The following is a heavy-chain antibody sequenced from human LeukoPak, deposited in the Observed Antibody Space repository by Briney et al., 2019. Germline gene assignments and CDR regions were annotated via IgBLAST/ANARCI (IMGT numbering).Heavy chain of an antibody. CDR3: ARSPQMFGESGFDY. D-gene: IGHD3-10*02. J-gene: IGHJ4*02. V-gene: IGHV1-18*01. Sequence: ASVKVSCKASGYTFTSYGISWVRQAPGQGLEWMGWISAYNGNTNYAQKLQGRVTMTTDTSTSTAYMELRSLRSDDTAVYYCARSPQMFGESGFDYWGQGTLVTVSS. CDR2: ISAYNGNT. CDR1: GYTFTSYG.